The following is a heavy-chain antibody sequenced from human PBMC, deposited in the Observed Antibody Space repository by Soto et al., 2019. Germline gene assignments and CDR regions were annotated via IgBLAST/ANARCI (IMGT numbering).Heavy chain of an antibody. J-gene: IGHJ4*02. Sequence: PSETLSLTCSAPGGSISGSYWSWIRQSPGKGLEWLGYVYYTGSTNYSPSLRSRVSISVDTSKNEFSLRLSSVTAADTAVYFCARSVAVPGAHIDYWGQGTQVTVSS. CDR3: ARSVAVPGAHIDY. CDR1: GGSISGSY. D-gene: IGHD6-19*01. CDR2: VYYTGST. V-gene: IGHV4-59*01.